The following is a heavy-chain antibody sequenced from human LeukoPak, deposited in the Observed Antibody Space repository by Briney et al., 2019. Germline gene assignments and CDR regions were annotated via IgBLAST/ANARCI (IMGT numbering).Heavy chain of an antibody. J-gene: IGHJ4*02. D-gene: IGHD2-15*01. V-gene: IGHV3-7*01. Sequence: GGSLRLSCAASGFTFSSYWMSWVRQAPGKGLEWVANIKQDGSEKYYVDSVKGRFTISRDNAKNSLYLQMNSLRAEDTAVYYCAREGGYCSGGSCAARFDYWGQGTLVTVSS. CDR2: IKQDGSEK. CDR3: AREGGYCSGGSCAARFDY. CDR1: GFTFSSYW.